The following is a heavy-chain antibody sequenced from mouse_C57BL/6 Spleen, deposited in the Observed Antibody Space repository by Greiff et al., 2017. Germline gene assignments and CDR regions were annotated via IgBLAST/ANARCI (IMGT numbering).Heavy chain of an antibody. V-gene: IGHV5-9-1*02. CDR1: GFTFSSYA. J-gene: IGHJ4*01. CDR3: TRVNSNWIYAMDY. Sequence: DVMLVESGEGLVKPGGSLKLSCAASGFTFSSYAMSWVRQTPEKRLEWVAYISSGGDYLYYADTVKGRFTIARDNARNTLYLQMSSLKSEDTAMYYCTRVNSNWIYAMDYWGQGTSVTGSS. CDR2: ISSGGDYL. D-gene: IGHD2-5*01.